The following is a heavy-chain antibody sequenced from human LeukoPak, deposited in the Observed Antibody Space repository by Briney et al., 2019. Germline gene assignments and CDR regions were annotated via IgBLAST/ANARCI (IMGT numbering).Heavy chain of an antibody. Sequence: SETLSLTCTVSGGSISSYYWSWIRQPPGKGLEWNGYIYYSGSTNYNPSLKSRVTISVDTSKNQFSLKLSSVTAADTAVYYCARAGPSDYDILTGYLPPGYFDYWGQGTLVTVSS. CDR3: ARAGPSDYDILTGYLPPGYFDY. D-gene: IGHD3-9*01. CDR1: GGSISSYY. V-gene: IGHV4-59*01. CDR2: IYYSGST. J-gene: IGHJ4*02.